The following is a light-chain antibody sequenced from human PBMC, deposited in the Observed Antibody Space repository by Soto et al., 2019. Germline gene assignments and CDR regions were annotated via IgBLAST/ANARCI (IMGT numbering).Light chain of an antibody. Sequence: DIQMTQSPSTLSASIGDRVTITCRASESIRTWLAWYQHKPGKAPKFLIYDASSLESGVPSRFSGSGSGTEFTLTISNLRPDDLATYFCQQYNNYPRKFGQGTKAESK. CDR1: ESIRTW. CDR2: DAS. V-gene: IGKV1-5*01. CDR3: QQYNNYPRK. J-gene: IGKJ1*01.